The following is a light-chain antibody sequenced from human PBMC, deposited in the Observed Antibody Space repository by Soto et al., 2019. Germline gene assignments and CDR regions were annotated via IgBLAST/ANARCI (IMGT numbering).Light chain of an antibody. V-gene: IGLV2-14*01. CDR1: SRDVGGYNY. CDR2: EVS. J-gene: IGLJ2*01. Sequence: QSALTQPASVSGSPGQSITISCTGTSRDVGGYNYVSWYQQHPGKAPKLMIYEVSNRPSGVSNRFSGSKSGTSASLAITGLQAEDEADYYCQSYDSSLSVVFGGGTKLTVL. CDR3: QSYDSSLSVV.